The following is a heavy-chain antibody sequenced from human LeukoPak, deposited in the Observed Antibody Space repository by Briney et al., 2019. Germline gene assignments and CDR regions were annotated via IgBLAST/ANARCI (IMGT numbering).Heavy chain of an antibody. CDR1: GGSFSGYY. J-gene: IGHJ4*02. CDR2: INHSGST. V-gene: IGHV4-34*01. D-gene: IGHD3-10*01. Sequence: SETLSLTCAVYGGSFSGYYWSWIRQPPGKGLEWIGEINHSGSTNYNPSLESRVTISVDTSKNQFSLKLSSVTAADTAVYYCARSSPQGEDFDYWGQGTLVTVSS. CDR3: ARSSPQGEDFDY.